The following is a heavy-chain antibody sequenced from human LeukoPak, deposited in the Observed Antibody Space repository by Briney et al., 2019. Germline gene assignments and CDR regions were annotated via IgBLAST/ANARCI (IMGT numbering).Heavy chain of an antibody. CDR1: GFTVSSY. CDR3: VGATRWLAYDY. Sequence: GGSLRVSCAASGFTVSSYMSWVRQAPGKGLEWVSVIYDGGNTNYADSVKGRFTISRDTSKNTLFLQMNSLRAEGTGVYYCVGATRWLAYDYWGEGTLVTVSS. D-gene: IGHD6-19*01. V-gene: IGHV3-53*01. J-gene: IGHJ4*02. CDR2: IYDGGNT.